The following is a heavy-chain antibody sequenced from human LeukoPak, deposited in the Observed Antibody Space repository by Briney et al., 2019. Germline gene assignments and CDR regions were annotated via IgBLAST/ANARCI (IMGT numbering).Heavy chain of an antibody. V-gene: IGHV5-10-1*01. D-gene: IGHD3-22*01. CDR1: GYSFTSYW. Sequence: GESLQISCKGSGYSFTSYWISWVRQMPGKGLEWMGRIDPSDSYTNYSPSFQGHVTISADKSISTAYLQWSSLKVSDTAMYYCATSTMIPSGSYYYYGMDVWGQGTTVTVSS. CDR3: ATSTMIPSGSYYYYGMDV. CDR2: IDPSDSYT. J-gene: IGHJ6*02.